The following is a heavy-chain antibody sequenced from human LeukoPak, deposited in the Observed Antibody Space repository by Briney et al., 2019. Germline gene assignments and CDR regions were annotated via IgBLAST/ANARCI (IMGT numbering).Heavy chain of an antibody. J-gene: IGHJ4*02. CDR3: ASGLRYFDWLSEYYFDY. CDR2: IYTGGST. CDR1: GGSISSYY. D-gene: IGHD3-9*01. Sequence: SETLSLTCTDSGGSISSYYWSWIRQPAGKGLEWIGRIYTGGSTNYNPSLKSRVTMLVDTSKNQCSLKLSSVTAADTAVYYCASGLRYFDWLSEYYFDYWGQGTLVIVSS. V-gene: IGHV4-4*07.